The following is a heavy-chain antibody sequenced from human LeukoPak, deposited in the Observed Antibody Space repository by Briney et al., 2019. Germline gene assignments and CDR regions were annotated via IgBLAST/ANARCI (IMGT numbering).Heavy chain of an antibody. CDR2: IYTDGSST. CDR1: GFTFSNYW. Sequence: GGSLRLSCAASGFTFSNYWMHWVRQAPGKGLVWVSRIYTDGSSTNYADSVKGRFTISRDNAKNTLYLQMNSLRAEDTAAYYCARGASNRFDYWGQGTLVTVSS. D-gene: IGHD1-14*01. V-gene: IGHV3-74*01. J-gene: IGHJ4*02. CDR3: ARGASNRFDY.